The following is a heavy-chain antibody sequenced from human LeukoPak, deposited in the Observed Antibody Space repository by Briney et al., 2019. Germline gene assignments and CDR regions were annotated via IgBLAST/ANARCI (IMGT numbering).Heavy chain of an antibody. J-gene: IGHJ6*02. Sequence: SVKVSCKASGGTFSSYAISWVRQAPGQGLEWMGGIIPIFGTANYAQKFQGRVTITADKSTSTAYMELSSLRSEDTAVYYCASPMPTITRVVRGVIISYGMDVWGQGTTVTVSS. V-gene: IGHV1-69*06. CDR3: ASPMPTITRVVRGVIISYGMDV. D-gene: IGHD3-10*01. CDR1: GGTFSSYA. CDR2: IIPIFGTA.